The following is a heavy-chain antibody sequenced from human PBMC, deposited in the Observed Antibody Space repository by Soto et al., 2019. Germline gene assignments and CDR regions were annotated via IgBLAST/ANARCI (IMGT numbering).Heavy chain of an antibody. J-gene: IGHJ6*02. CDR3: ARDCRNYDILTGLWTRTTCGMDV. V-gene: IGHV1-69*13. Sequence: SVKVSCKASGGTFSSYAISWVRQAPGQGLEWMGGIIPIFGTSNYAQKSQGRVTITADESTSTAYMELSSLRSEDTAVYYCARDCRNYDILTGLWTRTTCGMDVWGQGTTVTVSS. CDR1: GGTFSSYA. CDR2: IIPIFGTS. D-gene: IGHD3-9*01.